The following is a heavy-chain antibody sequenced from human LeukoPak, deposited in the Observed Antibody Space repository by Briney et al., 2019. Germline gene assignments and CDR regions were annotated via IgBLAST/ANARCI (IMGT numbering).Heavy chain of an antibody. Sequence: SVKVSCKASGGTFSSYAISWVRQAPGQGLEWMGGIIPIFGTANYAQKFQGRVTITADESTSTAYMELSSLRSEDTAVYYCARGGFWAPVIYYYYGMDVWGQGTTVTVSS. CDR2: IIPIFGTA. CDR3: ARGGFWAPVIYYYYGMDV. D-gene: IGHD3-16*01. CDR1: GGTFSSYA. J-gene: IGHJ6*02. V-gene: IGHV1-69*13.